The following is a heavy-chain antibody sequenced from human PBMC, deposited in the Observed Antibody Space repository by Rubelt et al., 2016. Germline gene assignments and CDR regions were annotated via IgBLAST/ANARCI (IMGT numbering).Heavy chain of an antibody. J-gene: IGHJ4*02. CDR2: INPNSGGT. Sequence: GLEWMGWINPNSGGTNYAQKFQGRVTMTRNTSISTAYMELSSLRSEDTAVYYCARGTLTGTRADYWGQGTLVTVSS. CDR3: ARGTLTGTRADY. V-gene: IGHV1-8*01. D-gene: IGHD1-7*01.